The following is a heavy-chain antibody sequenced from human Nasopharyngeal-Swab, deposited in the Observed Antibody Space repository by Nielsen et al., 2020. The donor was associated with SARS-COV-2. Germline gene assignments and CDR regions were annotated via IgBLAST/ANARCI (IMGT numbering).Heavy chain of an antibody. CDR1: GFSFSTHA. Sequence: GESLKISCAASGFSFSTHAMTWIRQAPGEGLEWVSSLGVGGGPTYYADSAKGRFTISSDNSKNTLYLQMNSLRAEDTALYYCAKYFGSGAYQAFCDYWGHGTLVTVSS. V-gene: IGHV3-23*01. CDR2: LGVGGGPT. J-gene: IGHJ4*01. D-gene: IGHD1-26*01. CDR3: AKYFGSGAYQAFCDY.